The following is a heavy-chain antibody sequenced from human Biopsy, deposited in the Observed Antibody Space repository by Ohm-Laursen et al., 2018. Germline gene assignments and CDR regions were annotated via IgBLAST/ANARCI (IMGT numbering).Heavy chain of an antibody. CDR3: ARMFARPGACSGGTCYPGDDY. J-gene: IGHJ4*02. Sequence: SLRLSCSASGFTFSDHYMEWVRQAPGKGLEWVGRSRNKANSYTLVYAASVKGRFTISRDESETSMFLQMSGLKTEDTAVYYCARMFARPGACSGGTCYPGDDYWGQGTLVTVSS. D-gene: IGHD2-15*01. CDR1: GFTFSDHY. V-gene: IGHV3-72*01. CDR2: SRNKANSYTL.